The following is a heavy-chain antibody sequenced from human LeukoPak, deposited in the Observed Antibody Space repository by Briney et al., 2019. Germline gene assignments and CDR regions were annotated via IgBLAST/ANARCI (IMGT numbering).Heavy chain of an antibody. J-gene: IGHJ4*02. CDR3: ARIDEPFDY. CDR2: IIPIFGTA. CDR1: GYSFTSYG. Sequence: SVKVSCKASGYSFTSYGISWVRQAPGQGLEWMGGIIPIFGTANYAQKFQGRVTITADESTSTAYMELSSLRSEDTAVYYCARIDEPFDYWGQGTLVTVSS. V-gene: IGHV1-69*13. D-gene: IGHD5-24*01.